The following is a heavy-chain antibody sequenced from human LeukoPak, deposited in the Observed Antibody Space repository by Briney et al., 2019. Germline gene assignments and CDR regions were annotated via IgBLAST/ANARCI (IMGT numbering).Heavy chain of an antibody. CDR3: ARVGRGIRRIAARGWFDP. Sequence: GASVKVSCKASGYTFTGYYMHWVRQAPGQGLEWMGWINPNSGGTNYAQKFQGRVTMTRDTSISTAYMELSRLRSDDTAVYYCARVGRGIRRIAARGWFDPWGQGTLVTVSS. V-gene: IGHV1-2*02. D-gene: IGHD6-6*01. CDR2: INPNSGGT. CDR1: GYTFTGYY. J-gene: IGHJ5*02.